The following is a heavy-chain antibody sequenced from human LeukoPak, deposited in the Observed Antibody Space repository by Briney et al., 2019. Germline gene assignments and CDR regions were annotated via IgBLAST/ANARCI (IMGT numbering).Heavy chain of an antibody. Sequence: ASVKVSCKTSGYTFSNFGINWVRQAPGQGPEWMGWISGNNDNPNYGQKFQGRFTVTTDSSTSTAYMELRNLRFDDTAVYYCARDGTSTDDYWGQGTLVTVSS. V-gene: IGHV1-18*01. CDR3: ARDGTSTDDY. CDR1: GYTFSNFG. J-gene: IGHJ4*02. D-gene: IGHD2-2*01. CDR2: ISGNNDNP.